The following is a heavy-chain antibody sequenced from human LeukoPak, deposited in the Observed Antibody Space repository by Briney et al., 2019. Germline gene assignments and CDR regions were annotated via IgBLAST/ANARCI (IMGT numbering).Heavy chain of an antibody. D-gene: IGHD6-13*01. Sequence: PGGSLRLSCAASGFTFSNAWMSWVRQAPGKGLEWVGRIKSKTDGGTTDYAAPVKGRFTISRDDSKNTMYLQMDSLKTEDTAVYYCTTDGTLSSSSWYNSLGYYYYYYGMDVWGQGTTVTVSS. CDR3: TTDGTLSSSSWYNSLGYYYYYYGMDV. CDR1: GFTFSNAW. CDR2: IKSKTDGGTT. J-gene: IGHJ6*02. V-gene: IGHV3-15*01.